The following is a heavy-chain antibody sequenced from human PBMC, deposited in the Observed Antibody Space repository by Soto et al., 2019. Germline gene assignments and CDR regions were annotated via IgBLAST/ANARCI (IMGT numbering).Heavy chain of an antibody. D-gene: IGHD4-17*01. J-gene: IGHJ4*02. CDR1: GLTFSNHG. V-gene: IGHV3-30*18. Sequence: QVQLVESGGGVVQPGRSLRLSCAASGLTFSNHGMHWVRQAPGKGLEWVAVISYDGSNTYYADSVKGRFTISRDNSQNTLYRQMNSLRGEDTAVYYCAKDYRFRRWLDYWGQGTLVTVSS. CDR3: AKDYRFRRWLDY. CDR2: ISYDGSNT.